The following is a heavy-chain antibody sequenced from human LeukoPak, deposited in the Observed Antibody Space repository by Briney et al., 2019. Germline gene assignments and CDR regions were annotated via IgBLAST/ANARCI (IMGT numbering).Heavy chain of an antibody. Sequence: ASVKVSCKASGYTFTSYAMHWVRQAPGQRLEWMGWINAGNGNTKYSQKFQGRVTITRDTSASTAYMELSSLRSEDTAVYYCARRWISKSGYYYDSSGFDYWGQGTLVTVSS. CDR3: ARRWISKSGYYYDSSGFDY. J-gene: IGHJ4*02. CDR2: INAGNGNT. CDR1: GYTFTSYA. V-gene: IGHV1-3*01. D-gene: IGHD3-22*01.